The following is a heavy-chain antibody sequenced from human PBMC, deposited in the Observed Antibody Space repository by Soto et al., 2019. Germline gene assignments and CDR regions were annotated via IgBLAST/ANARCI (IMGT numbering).Heavy chain of an antibody. Sequence: QEQLVQSGAEVKEPGASLKVSCKASGDTFTTNYIHWVRQAPGQGLEWMGRINPNSGATLYAQKLQGRLTLTTDTSTSTVYMDLNSPKSEDSAVYYCASRVLCDMDVWGQGTTVTVSS. CDR1: GDTFTTNY. J-gene: IGHJ6*02. D-gene: IGHD2-21*01. V-gene: IGHV1-46*04. CDR2: INPNSGAT. CDR3: ASRVLCDMDV.